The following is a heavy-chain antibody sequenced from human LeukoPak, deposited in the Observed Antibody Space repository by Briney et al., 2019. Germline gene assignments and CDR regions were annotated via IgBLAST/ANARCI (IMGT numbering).Heavy chain of an antibody. CDR2: IRDDGSTR. J-gene: IGHJ4*02. D-gene: IGHD6-19*01. V-gene: IGHV3-30*02. CDR1: GFTFSRYG. Sequence: GGSLRLSCAASGFTFSRYGLHWVRQAPGKGLEWVAFIRDDGSTRYYADSVKGRFTVSRDNSKNTLYLQMDSLRTEDTAVYYCARDLKAVAGTGDWGQGTLVTVSS. CDR3: ARDLKAVAGTGD.